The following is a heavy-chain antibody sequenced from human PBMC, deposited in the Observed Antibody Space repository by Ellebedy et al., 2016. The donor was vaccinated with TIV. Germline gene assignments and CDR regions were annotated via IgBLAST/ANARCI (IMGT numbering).Heavy chain of an antibody. V-gene: IGHV3-30*02. D-gene: IGHD2-15*01. CDR2: IEFDGSSE. CDR1: GFSFSHYG. CDR3: ARKNSTWSADY. J-gene: IGHJ4*02. Sequence: GESLKISCAASGFSFSHYGMHWVRQAPGQGLQSVPFIEFDGSSEDYADSVKGRFTISRDNSKNTLYLQMNSLRREDTAIYYCARKNSTWSADYWGQGTPVTVSS.